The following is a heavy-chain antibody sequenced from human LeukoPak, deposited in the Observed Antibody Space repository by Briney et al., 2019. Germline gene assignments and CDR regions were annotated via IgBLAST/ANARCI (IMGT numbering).Heavy chain of an antibody. CDR1: GGSFSGYY. CDR2: INHSGST. V-gene: IGHV4-34*01. Sequence: SETLSLTCAAYGGSFSGYYWSWIRQPPGKGLEWIGEINHSGSTNYNPSHKSRVTISVDTSKNQFSLKLSSVTAADTAVYYCARWVVPGGYYYYGMDVWGQGTTVTVSS. J-gene: IGHJ6*02. D-gene: IGHD2-2*01. CDR3: ARWVVPGGYYYYGMDV.